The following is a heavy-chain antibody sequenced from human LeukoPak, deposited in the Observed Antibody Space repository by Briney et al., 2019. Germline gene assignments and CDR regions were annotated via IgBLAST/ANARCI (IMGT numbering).Heavy chain of an antibody. Sequence: GGSLRLSCAASGFTFSSYAMSWVRRPPGKGLEWVSAISGAGGSTSYADSVEGRFTISRDNSKNTLYLQMNSLRAEDTALYYCAKDTGSGSYSLGFGYWGQGTLVTVSS. CDR3: AKDTGSGSYSLGFGY. D-gene: IGHD1-26*01. CDR1: GFTFSSYA. CDR2: ISGAGGST. J-gene: IGHJ4*02. V-gene: IGHV3-23*01.